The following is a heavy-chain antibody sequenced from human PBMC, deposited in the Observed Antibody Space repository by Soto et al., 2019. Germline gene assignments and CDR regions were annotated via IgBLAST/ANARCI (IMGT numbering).Heavy chain of an antibody. D-gene: IGHD3-3*01. Sequence: PGGSLRLSCAASGFTFSSYAMSWVRQAPGKGLEWVSAISGSGGSTYYADSVKGRFTISRDNSKSTLYLQMYSLRAEDTAVYYCAKGYDFWSGYYTIVEFGMDVWGQGTTVTVSS. CDR3: AKGYDFWSGYYTIVEFGMDV. CDR2: ISGSGGST. CDR1: GFTFSSYA. J-gene: IGHJ6*02. V-gene: IGHV3-23*01.